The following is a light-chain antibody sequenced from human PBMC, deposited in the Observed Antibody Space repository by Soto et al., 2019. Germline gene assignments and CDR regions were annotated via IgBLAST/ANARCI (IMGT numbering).Light chain of an antibody. CDR2: AST. CDR3: QQFDNSQWT. J-gene: IGKJ1*01. Sequence: LVLTQSPGTLSLSPGERATLSCWASQSVHSRYLSWYQQRVGQAPRLLIYASTTRATGIPDRFGGNGSGTNFTLTISRLEPEDFAVYYCQQFDNSQWTFGQGTKVEIK. V-gene: IGKV3-20*01. CDR1: QSVHSRY.